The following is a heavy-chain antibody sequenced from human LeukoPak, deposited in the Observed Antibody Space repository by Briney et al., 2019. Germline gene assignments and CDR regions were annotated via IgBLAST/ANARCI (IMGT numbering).Heavy chain of an antibody. CDR1: GGSISSYY. Sequence: SETLSLNCTVSGGSISSYYWSWIRQPPGKGLEWIGYIYTSGSTNYNPSLKSRVTISVDTSKNQFSLKLSSVTAADTAVYYCARLGVAWYFDYWGQGTLVTVSS. CDR2: IYTSGST. D-gene: IGHD2-15*01. J-gene: IGHJ4*02. V-gene: IGHV4-4*09. CDR3: ARLGVAWYFDY.